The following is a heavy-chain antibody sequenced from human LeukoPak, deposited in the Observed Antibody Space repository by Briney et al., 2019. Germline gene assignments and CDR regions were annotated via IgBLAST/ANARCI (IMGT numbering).Heavy chain of an antibody. CDR1: GFSFSDSY. J-gene: IGHJ4*02. D-gene: IGHD4/OR15-4a*01. V-gene: IGHV3-11*01. CDR3: ARDPDYGDPY. Sequence: PGRSLRLSCSASGFSFSDSYMSWFRLSAEKGLEWIAYITSSGTTTEYADSVKGRFTISRVNAKNSLYLQMNSLRSEDTAVYYCARDPDYGDPYWGQGTLVTVSS. CDR2: ITSSGTTT.